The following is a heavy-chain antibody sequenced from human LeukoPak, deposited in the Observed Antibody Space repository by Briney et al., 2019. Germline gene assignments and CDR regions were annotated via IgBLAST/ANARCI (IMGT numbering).Heavy chain of an antibody. J-gene: IGHJ4*02. V-gene: IGHV3-23*01. Sequence: GSLRHSCVQPLFTPSIATTCSGSDTLEARVECVSHISGCGGSTYYADSGKGRFTISRDNSKNTLYLKMTSLRAEDTAVYYCAKGMSPNYYDCLDYWGQGTLVTVSS. D-gene: IGHD3-22*01. CDR3: AKGMSPNYYDCLDY. CDR1: FTPSIATT. CDR2: ISGCGGST.